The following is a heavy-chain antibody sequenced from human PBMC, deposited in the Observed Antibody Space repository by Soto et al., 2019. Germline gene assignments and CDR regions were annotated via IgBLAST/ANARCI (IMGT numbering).Heavy chain of an antibody. Sequence: PSETLSLTCTVSGGSISSYYWSWIRQPPGKGLEWIGYIYYSGSTNYNPSLKSRVTISVDTSKNQFSLKLSSVTAADTAVYYCARGALYSSGWYFSYYFDYWGQGTLVTVS. D-gene: IGHD6-19*01. CDR3: ARGALYSSGWYFSYYFDY. V-gene: IGHV4-59*01. CDR1: GGSISSYY. J-gene: IGHJ4*02. CDR2: IYYSGST.